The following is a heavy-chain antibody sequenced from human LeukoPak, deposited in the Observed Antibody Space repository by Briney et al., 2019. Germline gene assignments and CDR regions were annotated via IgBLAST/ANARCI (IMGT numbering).Heavy chain of an antibody. CDR1: GGSISSYY. CDR3: ARDYYDSSGYWHDAFDI. CDR2: IYYSGST. V-gene: IGHV4-59*01. D-gene: IGHD3-22*01. Sequence: ASETLSLTCTVSGGSISSYYWSWIRQPPGKGLEWIGYIYYSGSTNYNPSLKSRVTISVDTSKNQFSLKLSSVTAADAAVYYCARDYYDSSGYWHDAFDIWGQGTMVTVSS. J-gene: IGHJ3*02.